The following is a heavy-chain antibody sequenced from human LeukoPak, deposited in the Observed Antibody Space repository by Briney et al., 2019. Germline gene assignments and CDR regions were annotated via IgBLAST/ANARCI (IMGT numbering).Heavy chain of an antibody. J-gene: IGHJ4*02. V-gene: IGHV3-23*01. CDR2: ISGVGGRT. CDR3: AKEGVAGTTYFDY. CDR1: GFTFSNCA. Sequence: GGSLRLSCAASGFTFSNCAMSWVRQAPGKGLEWVSAISGVGGRTYYADSVKGRFTISRDNSKNTLDLQMSSLRAEDTAVYYCAKEGVAGTTYFDYWSQGTLVTVSS. D-gene: IGHD1-1*01.